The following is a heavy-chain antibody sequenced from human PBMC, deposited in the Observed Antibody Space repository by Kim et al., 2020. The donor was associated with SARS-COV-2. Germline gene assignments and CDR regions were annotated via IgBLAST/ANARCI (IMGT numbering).Heavy chain of an antibody. CDR3: ARGWADYDY. CDR2: SGRP. V-gene: IGHV4-34*01. J-gene: IGHJ4*02. D-gene: IGHD6-19*01. Sequence: SGRPTHNASLKSRVTISVDTSKNQFALKLGSVTAADTAVYYSARGWADYDYWGQGTLVTVSS.